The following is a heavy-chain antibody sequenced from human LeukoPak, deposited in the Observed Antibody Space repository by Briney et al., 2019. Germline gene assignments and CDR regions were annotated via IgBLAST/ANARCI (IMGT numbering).Heavy chain of an antibody. J-gene: IGHJ4*02. D-gene: IGHD6-13*01. CDR2: ISGSGGST. V-gene: IGHV3-23*01. CDR3: AKDQDCPLHRYSSSWYYPALFDY. Sequence: GGSLRLSCAASGFTFSSYAMSWVRQAPGKGLEWVSAISGSGGSTYYADSVKGRFTISRDNSKNTLYLQMNSLRAEDTAVYYCAKDQDCPLHRYSSSWYYPALFDYWGREPWSPSPQ. CDR1: GFTFSSYA.